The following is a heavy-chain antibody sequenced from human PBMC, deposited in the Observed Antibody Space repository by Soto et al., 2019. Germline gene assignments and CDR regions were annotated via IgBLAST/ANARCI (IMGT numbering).Heavy chain of an antibody. J-gene: IGHJ4*02. V-gene: IGHV4-39*01. CDR1: GGSLSSSSYY. CDR3: GRPDWTYYLLAINF. Sequence: QLHLQESGPGLVKPSETLSLTCSVSGGSLSSSSYYWAWIRQPPGKGLEWIGTIHYNGNTYYNPSLKSRVTIALDSSKNEISLKPSSVTATDTAVYYCGRPDWTYYLLAINFWGQGTLATVSS. D-gene: IGHD2-21*01. CDR2: IHYNGNT.